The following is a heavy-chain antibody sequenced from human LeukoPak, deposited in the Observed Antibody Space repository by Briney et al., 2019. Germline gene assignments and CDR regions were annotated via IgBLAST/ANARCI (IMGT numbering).Heavy chain of an antibody. CDR2: ISYSGGST. CDR3: ARGPTGGNAFDI. D-gene: IGHD3-16*01. CDR1: GGSISSGGYY. J-gene: IGHJ3*02. V-gene: IGHV3-23*01. Sequence: PSETLSLTCTVSGGSISSGGYYWSWVRQAPGKGLEWVSDISYSGGSTYYADSVKGRFTISRDNSKNTVYLQMNSLRADDTAVYYCARGPTGGNAFDIWGQGTKVTVSS.